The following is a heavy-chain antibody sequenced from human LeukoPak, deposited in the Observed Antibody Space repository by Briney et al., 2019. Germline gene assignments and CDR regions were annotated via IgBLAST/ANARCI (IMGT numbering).Heavy chain of an antibody. CDR3: SVEMATTYYGMDV. J-gene: IGHJ6*02. Sequence: SVQVSCNASGGPFSTYAISWVRPAPGQGLGWMGRNIPIFGIANYAQKFQGRVTITADKSTSTAYMELSSLRSEDTAVYYCSVEMATTYYGMDVWGQGTTVTASS. CDR1: GGPFSTYA. V-gene: IGHV1-69*04. CDR2: NIPIFGIA. D-gene: IGHD5-24*01.